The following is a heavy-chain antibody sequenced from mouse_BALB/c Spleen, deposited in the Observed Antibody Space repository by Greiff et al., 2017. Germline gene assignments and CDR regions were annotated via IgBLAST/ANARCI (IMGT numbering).Heavy chain of an antibody. CDR3: ARGGNYRAMDY. Sequence: EVKLVESGGGLVQPGGSLKLSCAASGFTFSSYGMSWVRQTPDKRLELVATINSNGGSTYYPDSVKGRFTISRDNAKNTLYLQMSSLKSEDTAMYYCARGGNYRAMDYWGQGTSVTGSS. J-gene: IGHJ4*01. D-gene: IGHD2-1*01. CDR2: INSNGGST. CDR1: GFTFSSYG. V-gene: IGHV5-6-3*01.